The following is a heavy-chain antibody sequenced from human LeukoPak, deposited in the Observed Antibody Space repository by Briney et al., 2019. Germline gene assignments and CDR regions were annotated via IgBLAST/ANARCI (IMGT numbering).Heavy chain of an antibody. CDR2: ISHSGST. CDR3: ARHGYSSANWFDP. CDR1: GGSFSGYF. J-gene: IGHJ5*02. V-gene: IGHV4-34*01. Sequence: PSETLSLTCAVYGGSFSGYFWSWIRQPPGKGLEWIGEISHSGSTNYNPSLKSRVSTSVDSSKNQFSLKLSSVTAADTAVYYCARHGYSSANWFDPWGQGTLVTVSS. D-gene: IGHD6-19*01.